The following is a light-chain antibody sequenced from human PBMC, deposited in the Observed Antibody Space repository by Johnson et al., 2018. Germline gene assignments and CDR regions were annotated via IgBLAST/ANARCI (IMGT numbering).Light chain of an antibody. J-gene: IGLJ1*01. Sequence: QSVLTQPPSVSAAPGQKVTISCSGSSSNIGNNYVSWYQQLPGTAPKLLIYENNKRPSGIPDRFSGSKSATSATLGITGLQTGYEADYYCGTWDSSLSAGNVVGTGTKVTVL. CDR2: ENN. V-gene: IGLV1-51*02. CDR3: GTWDSSLSAGNV. CDR1: SSNIGNNY.